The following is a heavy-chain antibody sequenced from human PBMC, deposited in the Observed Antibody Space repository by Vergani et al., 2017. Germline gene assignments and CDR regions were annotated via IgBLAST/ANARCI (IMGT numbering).Heavy chain of an antibody. J-gene: IGHJ4*02. D-gene: IGHD3-10*01. Sequence: QLQLQESGPGLVKPSETLSLTCTVSGGSISSSSYYWGWIRQPPGKGLEWIGSIYYSGSTYYNPSLKSRVTISVDTSKNQFSLKRSSVTAADTAVYYCARDPGTGAYFDYWGQGTLVTVSS. CDR2: IYYSGST. V-gene: IGHV4-39*07. CDR1: GGSISSSSYY. CDR3: ARDPGTGAYFDY.